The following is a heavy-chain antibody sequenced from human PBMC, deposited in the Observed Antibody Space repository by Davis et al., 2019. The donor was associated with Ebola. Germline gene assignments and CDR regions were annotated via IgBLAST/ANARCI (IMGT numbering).Heavy chain of an antibody. Sequence: ASVKVSCKASGYSFTGFYIHWVRQAPGEGLEWMGWINPNSGGTNYAQKFKGRVTMTRETSIRTAYLELSGLTPDDGAVFYCAREGFSEKTNTWYFFDLWGQGTLVAVSS. CDR1: GYSFTGFY. CDR3: AREGFSEKTNTWYFFDL. J-gene: IGHJ4*02. V-gene: IGHV1-2*02. D-gene: IGHD2-8*01. CDR2: INPNSGGT.